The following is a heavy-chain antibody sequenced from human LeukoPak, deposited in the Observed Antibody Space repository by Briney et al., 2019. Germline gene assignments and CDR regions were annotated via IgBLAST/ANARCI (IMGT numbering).Heavy chain of an antibody. CDR3: VRGLGYGSGPVDY. D-gene: IGHD3-10*01. Sequence: PWGSLRLSCAASGFTVSSNYMTWVRQAPGKGLEWVSVIYSDGTTYYADSVKGRFTVSRDNSKNTVYLQMKSLRVEDTAVYHCVRGLGYGSGPVDYWGQGTLVTVSS. CDR1: GFTVSSNY. CDR2: IYSDGTT. V-gene: IGHV3-53*01. J-gene: IGHJ4*02.